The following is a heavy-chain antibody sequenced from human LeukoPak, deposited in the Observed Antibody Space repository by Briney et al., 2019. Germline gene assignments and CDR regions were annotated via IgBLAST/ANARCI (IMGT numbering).Heavy chain of an antibody. CDR1: GYRFTSYW. J-gene: IGHJ4*02. Sequence: GESLQISCQGSGYRFTSYWISWVRQMPGKGLEWMGRIDPSDSYTNYSPSFQGHVTISADKSISTAYLQWSSLKASDTAMYYCARVDTAMVFDYWGQGTLVTVSS. V-gene: IGHV5-10-1*01. CDR2: IDPSDSYT. CDR3: ARVDTAMVFDY. D-gene: IGHD5-18*01.